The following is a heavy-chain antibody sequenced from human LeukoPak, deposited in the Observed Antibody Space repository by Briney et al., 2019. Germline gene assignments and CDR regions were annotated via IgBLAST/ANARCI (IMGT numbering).Heavy chain of an antibody. Sequence: PGRSLRLSCAASGFTFSSYGMHWVRQAPGKGLEWVAVISYDGSNKYYADSVKGRFTISRDNSKNTLYLQMNSLRAEDTAVYYCANSFSSSWDDYWGQGTLVTVSS. V-gene: IGHV3-30*18. CDR3: ANSFSSSWDDY. D-gene: IGHD6-13*01. J-gene: IGHJ4*02. CDR2: ISYDGSNK. CDR1: GFTFSSYG.